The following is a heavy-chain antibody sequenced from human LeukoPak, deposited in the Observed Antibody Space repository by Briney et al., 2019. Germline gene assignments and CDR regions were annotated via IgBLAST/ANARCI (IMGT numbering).Heavy chain of an antibody. J-gene: IGHJ4*02. CDR2: INHSGST. CDR3: ARGGYPSKDSSGYYNYFDY. Sequence: PSETLSLTCAVYGGSFSGYYWSWIRQPPGKGLEWIGEINHSGSTNYNPSLKSRVTISVDTSKNQFSLKLSSVTAADTAVYYCARGGYPSKDSSGYYNYFDYWGQGTLVTVSS. D-gene: IGHD3-22*01. CDR1: GGSFSGYY. V-gene: IGHV4-34*01.